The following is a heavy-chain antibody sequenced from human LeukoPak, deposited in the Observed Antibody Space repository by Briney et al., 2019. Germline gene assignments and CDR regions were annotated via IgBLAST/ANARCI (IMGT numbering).Heavy chain of an antibody. V-gene: IGHV4-38-2*01. CDR3: ARAVGGISGIFDY. CDR2: VYHSGST. D-gene: IGHD1-20*01. J-gene: IGHJ4*02. CDR1: GYSISSGYY. Sequence: TASETLSLTCAVSGYSISSGYYWGWIRQPPGKGLEWIGTVYHSGSTYYNPSLRSRVTISVDTSKIQFSLRLSSVTAADTAVYYCARAVGGISGIFDYWGQGTLVTVSS.